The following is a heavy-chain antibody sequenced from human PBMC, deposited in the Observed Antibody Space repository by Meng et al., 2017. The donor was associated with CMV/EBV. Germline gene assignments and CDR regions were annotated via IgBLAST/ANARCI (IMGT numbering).Heavy chain of an antibody. CDR1: GFTVSSNY. D-gene: IGHD2-2*01. Sequence: GESLKISCAASGFTVSSNYMSWVRQAPGKGLEWVSVIYSGGSTYYADSVEGRFTISRDSSKNTLYLQMNSLRDEDTAVYYCARTEGEYQLQPYYYGMDVWGQGTTVTVSS. V-gene: IGHV3-66*02. J-gene: IGHJ6*02. CDR3: ARTEGEYQLQPYYYGMDV. CDR2: IYSGGST.